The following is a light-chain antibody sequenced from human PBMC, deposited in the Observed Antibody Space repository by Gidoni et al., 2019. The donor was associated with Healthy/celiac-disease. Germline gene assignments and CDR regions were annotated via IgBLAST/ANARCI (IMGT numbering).Light chain of an antibody. J-gene: IGKJ3*01. CDR2: LGS. CDR3: MQALQTPGA. Sequence: DIVMTQSPLSLPVTPGEPASISCRSSQSLLHSNGYNYLDWYLQKQGQSPQLLIYLGSNRASGVPDRFSGSGSGTDFTLKISRVEAEDVGVYYCMQALQTPGAFXPXTKVDIK. CDR1: QSLLHSNGYNY. V-gene: IGKV2-28*01.